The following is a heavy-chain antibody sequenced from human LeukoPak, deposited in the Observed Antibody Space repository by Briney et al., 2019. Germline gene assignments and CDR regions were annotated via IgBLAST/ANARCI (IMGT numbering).Heavy chain of an antibody. CDR1: GFTFSSYG. CDR3: ARESRFALYYYYGMDV. D-gene: IGHD2-2*01. CDR2: ISYDGSNK. Sequence: GRSLRLSCAASGFTFSSYGMHWVRQAPGKGLEWVAVISYDGSNKYYADSVKGRFTISRDNSKNTLYLQMNSLRAEDTAVYYCARESRFALYYYYGMDVWGQGTTVTVSS. J-gene: IGHJ6*02. V-gene: IGHV3-30*03.